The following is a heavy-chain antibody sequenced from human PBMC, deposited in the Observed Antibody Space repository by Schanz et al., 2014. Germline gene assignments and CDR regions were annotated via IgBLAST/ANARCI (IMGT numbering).Heavy chain of an antibody. CDR2: ISAYNGHT. Sequence: QLQLVQSGAEVKKPGASVKVSCKASGGTFSSYTISWVRQAPGQGLEWMGWISAYNGHTDYAQKLQGRVTMTTDTSTSTAYMELRSLRSDDTAVYYCARVQDDILTGSEYYYGMDVWGQGTTVTVSS. CDR3: ARVQDDILTGSEYYYGMDV. J-gene: IGHJ6*02. D-gene: IGHD3-9*01. CDR1: GGTFSSYT. V-gene: IGHV1-18*01.